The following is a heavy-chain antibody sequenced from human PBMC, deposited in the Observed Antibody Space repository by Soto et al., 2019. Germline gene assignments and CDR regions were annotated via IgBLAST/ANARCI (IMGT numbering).Heavy chain of an antibody. J-gene: IGHJ5*02. Sequence: ASLKVSCNASGGTFSSYAISWVRQAPGQGLEWMGGIIPIFGTANYAQKFQGRVTITADESKSTAYMELSSLRSEDTAVYYCAREDIVVVPAAKVRWFDXWGQGTLVTVSX. V-gene: IGHV1-69*13. CDR3: AREDIVVVPAAKVRWFDX. CDR1: GGTFSSYA. CDR2: IIPIFGTA. D-gene: IGHD2-2*01.